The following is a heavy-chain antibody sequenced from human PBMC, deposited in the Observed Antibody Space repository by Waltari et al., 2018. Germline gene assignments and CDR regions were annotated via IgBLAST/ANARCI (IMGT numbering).Heavy chain of an antibody. D-gene: IGHD1-26*01. J-gene: IGHJ3*02. V-gene: IGHV1-69*01. CDR1: GGPSSSYA. Sequence: QVQLVQSGAEVKTPGSSVKVSCKASGGPSSSYAISWVRQAPGQGLEWMGGIIPIFGTANYAQKFQGRVTITADESTSTAYMELSSLRSEDTAVYYCARDLYSGSYGAFDIWGQGTMVTVSS. CDR2: IIPIFGTA. CDR3: ARDLYSGSYGAFDI.